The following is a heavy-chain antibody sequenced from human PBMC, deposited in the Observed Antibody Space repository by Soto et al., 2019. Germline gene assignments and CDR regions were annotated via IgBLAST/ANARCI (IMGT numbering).Heavy chain of an antibody. J-gene: IGHJ5*02. CDR3: ARHNRYSSTWCEGWFDP. CDR2: IHPGDSDT. CDR1: GYSFTNYW. Sequence: EVQLVQSGAEVKKAGESLKISCQGSGYSFTNYWVGWVRQIPGRGLEWMGIIHPGDSDTRYSPFFQGQVTISADKSISXXDRQGSSLKASDTAMYYCARHNRYSSTWCEGWFDPWGQGTLVTVSS. V-gene: IGHV5-51*03. D-gene: IGHD6-13*01.